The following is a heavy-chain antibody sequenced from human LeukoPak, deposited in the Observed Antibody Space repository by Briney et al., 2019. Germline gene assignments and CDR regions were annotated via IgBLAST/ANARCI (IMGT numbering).Heavy chain of an antibody. J-gene: IGHJ4*02. V-gene: IGHV3-33*01. CDR3: SRGGLTIAEATTSWYLDY. CDR1: GFSFSIYG. CDR2: RWNDGSKK. D-gene: IGHD1-26*01. Sequence: GGSLRLSCATSGFSFSIYGMHWVRQAQGKGLEWVALRWNDGSKKNYADPVKGRFTISRDNSKNTLYLQMKSLRGDDTAVYYCSRGGLTIAEATTSWYLDYWGQGTLVTVSS.